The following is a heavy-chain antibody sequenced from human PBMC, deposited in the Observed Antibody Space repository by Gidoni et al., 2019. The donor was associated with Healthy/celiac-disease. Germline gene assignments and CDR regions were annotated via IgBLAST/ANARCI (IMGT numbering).Heavy chain of an antibody. J-gene: IGHJ3*02. Sequence: QVQLQESGPGLVKPPQTLSPTCTVSGGSISSGGYYWSWIRQHPGKGLEWIGYIYYSGSTYYNPSLKSRVTISVDTSKNQFSLKLSSVTAADTAVYYCAREKTTGVDAFDIWGQGTMVTVSS. CDR2: IYYSGST. CDR3: AREKTTGVDAFDI. CDR1: GGSISSGGYY. V-gene: IGHV4-31*03. D-gene: IGHD1-1*01.